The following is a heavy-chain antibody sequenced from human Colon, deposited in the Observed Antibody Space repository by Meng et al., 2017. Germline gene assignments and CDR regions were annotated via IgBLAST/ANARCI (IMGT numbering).Heavy chain of an antibody. CDR1: GFTFSNYA. CDR2: ISYDGGTK. V-gene: IGHV3-30*01. CDR3: ARDMVRGVPDYFDY. J-gene: IGHJ4*02. Sequence: GESLKISCAASGFTFSNYAMHWVRQAPGKGLEWVAVISYDGGTKIHAASVKGRFTISRDDSKSTLYLQMNNLRAEDTAVYYCARDMVRGVPDYFDYWGQGTLVTVSS. D-gene: IGHD3-10*01.